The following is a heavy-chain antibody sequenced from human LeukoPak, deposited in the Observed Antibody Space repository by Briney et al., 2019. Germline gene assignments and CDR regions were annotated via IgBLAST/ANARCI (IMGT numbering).Heavy chain of an antibody. CDR3: ARGERLWFGEFLQPFFDY. CDR2: ISRSSSSI. D-gene: IGHD3-10*01. V-gene: IGHV3-48*01. Sequence: GGSLRLSCAASGFTFSSYSMNWVRQAPGKGLEWVSYISRSSSSIYYADSVKGRLTISRDNAKNSLYLQMNSLRAEDTAVYYCARGERLWFGEFLQPFFDYWGQGTLVTVSS. J-gene: IGHJ4*02. CDR1: GFTFSSYS.